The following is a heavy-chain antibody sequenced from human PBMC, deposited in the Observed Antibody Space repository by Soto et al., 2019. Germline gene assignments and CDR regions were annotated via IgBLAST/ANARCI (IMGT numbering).Heavy chain of an antibody. D-gene: IGHD5-12*01. Sequence: HPGGSLRLSCAASGFSFSDSDIHWVRQASGKGLEWVGRIRRKAYNYATAYAVSVEDRFTVSRDDSKNTAYLQMNSLKAEDTAVYYCSKLQVQSGPGNYFFGLDVWGQGTTVTVSS. V-gene: IGHV3-73*01. CDR1: GFSFSDSD. J-gene: IGHJ6*02. CDR3: SKLQVQSGPGNYFFGLDV. CDR2: IRRKAYNYAT.